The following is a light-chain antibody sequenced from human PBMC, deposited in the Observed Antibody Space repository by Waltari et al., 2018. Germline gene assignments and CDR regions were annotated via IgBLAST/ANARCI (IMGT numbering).Light chain of an antibody. V-gene: IGLV2-14*01. CDR2: EVS. Sequence: QSALTQPASVSGSPGQSITISCTGTSSDVGGYNSVSWYQQHPGKAPKLIIFEVSDRPSGVSNRFSGSKSGNAASLTISGLQAEDEADYYCSSYIGSSTLELFGGGTSLTVL. J-gene: IGLJ2*01. CDR3: SSYIGSSTLEL. CDR1: SSDVGGYNS.